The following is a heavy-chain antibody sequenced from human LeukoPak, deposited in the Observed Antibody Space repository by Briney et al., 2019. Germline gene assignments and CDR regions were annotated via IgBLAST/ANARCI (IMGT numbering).Heavy chain of an antibody. Sequence: SETLSLTCTVSGGSINNYYWNWIRQPAERGLEWLGHIYTSGITSYNPSLKSRVTMSIDTSKNQFSLNLTSVTAADTAVYYCASRSSGGFDYWGQGTLVTVSS. CDR3: ASRSSGGFDY. V-gene: IGHV4-4*07. D-gene: IGHD1-26*01. J-gene: IGHJ4*02. CDR2: IYTSGIT. CDR1: GGSINNYY.